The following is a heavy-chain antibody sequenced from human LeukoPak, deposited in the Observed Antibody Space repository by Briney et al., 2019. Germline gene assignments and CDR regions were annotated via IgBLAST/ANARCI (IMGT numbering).Heavy chain of an antibody. J-gene: IGHJ5*02. CDR3: ARRNSPGGWFDP. V-gene: IGHV4-59*08. CDR2: IYYSGST. Sequence: SETLSLTCTVSGDSISNYYLSWIRQPAGKGLEWIGYIYYSGSTNYNPSLKSRVTISVDTSKNQFSLKLSSVTAADTAVYYCARRNSPGGWFDPWGQGTLVTVSS. D-gene: IGHD2-21*01. CDR1: GDSISNYY.